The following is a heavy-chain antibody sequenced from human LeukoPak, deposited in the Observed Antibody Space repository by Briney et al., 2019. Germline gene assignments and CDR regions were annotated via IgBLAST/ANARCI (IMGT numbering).Heavy chain of an antibody. CDR1: GDSITSYF. Sequence: SETLSLTCTVSGDSITSYFWSWNRQPPGKGLEWIGHVEYTGKTNYNPSLWGRVTISIDTSKTQFFLNLKSVTTADTAVYYCARHRGLDPWGQGTLVTVSS. CDR3: ARHRGLDP. J-gene: IGHJ5*02. V-gene: IGHV4-59*08. D-gene: IGHD5-24*01. CDR2: VEYTGKT.